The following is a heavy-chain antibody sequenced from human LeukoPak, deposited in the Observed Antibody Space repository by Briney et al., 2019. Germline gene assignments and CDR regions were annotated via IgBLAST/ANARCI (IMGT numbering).Heavy chain of an antibody. V-gene: IGHV4-30-2*01. J-gene: IGHJ3*02. Sequence: SETLSLTCTVSGGSISSGGYYWSWIRQPPGKGLEWIGYIYHSGSTYYNPSLKSRVTISVDRSKNQFSLKLSSVTAADTAVYYCARANSFTMIDRTSDAFDIWGQGTMVTVSS. CDR3: ARANSFTMIDRTSDAFDI. D-gene: IGHD3-22*01. CDR1: GGSISSGGYY. CDR2: IYHSGST.